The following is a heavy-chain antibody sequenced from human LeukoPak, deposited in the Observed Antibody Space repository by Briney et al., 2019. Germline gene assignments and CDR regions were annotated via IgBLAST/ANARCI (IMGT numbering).Heavy chain of an antibody. CDR1: GFTVSSNY. CDR2: IKQDGSEK. V-gene: IGHV3-7*01. CDR3: ARATYYYDSSGYNY. Sequence: PGGSLRLSCAASGFTVSSNYMSWVRQAPGKGLEWVANIKQDGSEKYYVDSVKGRFTISRDNAKNSLYLQMNSLRAEDTAVYYCARATYYYDSSGYNYWGQGTLLTVSS. J-gene: IGHJ4*02. D-gene: IGHD3-22*01.